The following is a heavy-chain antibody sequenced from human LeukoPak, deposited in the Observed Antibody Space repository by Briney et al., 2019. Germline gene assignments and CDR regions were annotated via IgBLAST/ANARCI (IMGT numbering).Heavy chain of an antibody. CDR2: IYPGDSDT. V-gene: IGHV5-51*01. Sequence: GESLQISCKGSGYSFTSYWIGWVRQMPGKGLEWMGIIYPGDSDTRYSPSFQGQVTISADKSISTAYLQWSSLKASDTAMYYCARASSSWFPYYYGMDVWGQGTTVTVSS. D-gene: IGHD6-13*01. CDR3: ARASSSWFPYYYGMDV. J-gene: IGHJ6*02. CDR1: GYSFTSYW.